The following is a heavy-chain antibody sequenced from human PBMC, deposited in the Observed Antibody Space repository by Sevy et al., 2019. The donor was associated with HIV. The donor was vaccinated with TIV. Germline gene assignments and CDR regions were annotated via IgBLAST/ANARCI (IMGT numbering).Heavy chain of an antibody. J-gene: IGHJ3*02. CDR2: IKQDGSEK. D-gene: IGHD3-9*01. Sequence: GRSLRLSCAASGFTFSSYWMSWVRQAPGKGLEWVANIKQDGSEKYYVDSVKGRFTISRDNAKNSMNLQMNILRAEDTAMYYCARRNYVIWTGLGAFDIWGQGTMVTVSS. V-gene: IGHV3-7*01. CDR3: ARRNYVIWTGLGAFDI. CDR1: GFTFSSYW.